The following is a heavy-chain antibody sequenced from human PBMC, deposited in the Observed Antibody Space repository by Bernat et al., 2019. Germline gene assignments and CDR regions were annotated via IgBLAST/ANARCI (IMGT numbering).Heavy chain of an antibody. V-gene: IGHV3-30*18. CDR2: ISYDGSNK. CDR1: RFTFSSYG. CDR3: AKDRGGRWLQFIDY. D-gene: IGHD5-12*01. J-gene: IGHJ4*02. Sequence: QVQLVESGGGVVQPGRSLRLSCAASRFTFSSYGMHWVRQAPGKGLEWVAVISYDGSNKYYADSVKGRFTISRDNSKNTLYLQMNSLRAEDTAVYYCAKDRGGRWLQFIDYWGQGTLVTVSS.